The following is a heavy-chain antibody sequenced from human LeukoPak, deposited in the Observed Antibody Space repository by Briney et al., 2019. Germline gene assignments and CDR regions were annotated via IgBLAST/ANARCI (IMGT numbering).Heavy chain of an antibody. CDR2: IYYSGST. V-gene: IGHV4-39*01. Sequence: PSETLSLTCTVSGVSISSSSYYWGWIRQPPGKGLEWIGRIYYSGSTYYNPSLKSRVTISVDTSKNQFSLKLSSVTAADTAVYYCARRDSSGYYYYYYGMDVWGQGTTVTVSS. J-gene: IGHJ6*02. CDR1: GVSISSSSYY. CDR3: ARRDSSGYYYYYYGMDV. D-gene: IGHD3-22*01.